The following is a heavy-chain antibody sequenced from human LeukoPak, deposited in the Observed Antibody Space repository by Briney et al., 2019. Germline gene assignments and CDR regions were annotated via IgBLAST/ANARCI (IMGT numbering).Heavy chain of an antibody. CDR1: GFTFSDYG. J-gene: IGHJ4*02. D-gene: IGHD2-15*01. CDR3: ARRCREGYCRGGSWYSFGY. V-gene: IGHV3-48*01. Sequence: PGGSLRLSCAASGFTFSDYGMNWVRQAPGKGLEWVSPISSSSASIYYADSVKGRFTISRDNAKNSLYLQMNSLRAEDTAVYYCARRCREGYCRGGSWYSFGYWGQGTLVTVSS. CDR2: ISSSSASI.